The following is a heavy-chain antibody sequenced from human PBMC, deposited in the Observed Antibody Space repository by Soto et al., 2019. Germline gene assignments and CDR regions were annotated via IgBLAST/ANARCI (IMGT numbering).Heavy chain of an antibody. CDR2: INPNSGGT. CDR3: ARDIPYGSGHAFDI. D-gene: IGHD3-10*01. Sequence: RASVKVSCKASGYTFTGYYMHWVRQAPGQGLEWMGWINPNSGGTNYAQKFQGWVTMTRDTSISTAYMELSRLRSDDTAVYYCARDIPYGSGHAFDIWGQGTMVTVSS. CDR1: GYTFTGYY. V-gene: IGHV1-2*04. J-gene: IGHJ3*02.